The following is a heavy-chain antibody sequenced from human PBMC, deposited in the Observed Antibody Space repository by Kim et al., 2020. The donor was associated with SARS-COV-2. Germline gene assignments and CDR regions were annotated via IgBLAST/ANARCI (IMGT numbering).Heavy chain of an antibody. CDR1: GFTFSSYA. V-gene: IGHV3-64*02. Sequence: GGSLRLSCAASGFTFSSYAMHWVRQAPGKGLEYVSAISSNGGSTYYADSVKGRFTISRDNSKNTLYLQMGSLRAEDMAVYYCARGGWWLLLNWGQGTLVTVSS. CDR2: ISSNGGST. D-gene: IGHD3-22*01. CDR3: ARGGWWLLLN. J-gene: IGHJ4*02.